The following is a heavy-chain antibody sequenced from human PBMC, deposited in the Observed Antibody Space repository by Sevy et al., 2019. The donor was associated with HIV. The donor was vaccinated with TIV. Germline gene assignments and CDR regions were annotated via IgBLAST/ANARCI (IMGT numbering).Heavy chain of an antibody. J-gene: IGHJ6*02. Sequence: SETLSLTCTVSGGSVSSGSYYWSWIRQPPGKGLEWIGYIYYSGSTNYNPSLKGRVTISVDTSKNQFSLKLSSVTAADTAVYYCARDIVVVPAATWYGMDVWGQGTTVTVSS. D-gene: IGHD2-2*01. CDR3: ARDIVVVPAATWYGMDV. V-gene: IGHV4-61*01. CDR2: IYYSGST. CDR1: GGSVSSGSYY.